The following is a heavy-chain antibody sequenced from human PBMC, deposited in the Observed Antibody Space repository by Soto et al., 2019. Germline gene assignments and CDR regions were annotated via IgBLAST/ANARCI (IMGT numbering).Heavy chain of an antibody. CDR3: TRHFDCSGGSCYSGYYYYMDV. Sequence: EVQLVESGGGLVQPGGSLKLSCAASGFTFSDSAMHWVRQASGKGLEWVGRIRSKPNTDATAYAASVKGRFTISRDDSKNTAYLKMNSLKTEDTAVYYCTRHFDCSGGSCYSGYYYYMDVWGKGTTVTVSS. J-gene: IGHJ6*03. D-gene: IGHD2-15*01. V-gene: IGHV3-73*01. CDR2: IRSKPNTDAT. CDR1: GFTFSDSA.